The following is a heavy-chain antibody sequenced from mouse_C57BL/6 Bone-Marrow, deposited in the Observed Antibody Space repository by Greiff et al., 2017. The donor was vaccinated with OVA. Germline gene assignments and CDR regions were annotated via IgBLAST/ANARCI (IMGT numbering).Heavy chain of an antibody. V-gene: IGHV1-69*01. CDR2: IDPSDSYT. CDR1: GYTFTSYW. CDR3: AALERAY. J-gene: IGHJ3*01. Sequence: VQLQQPGAELVMPGASVKLSCKASGYTFTSYWMHWVKQRPGQGLEWIGEIDPSDSYTNYNQKFKGKSTLTVDKSSSTAYMQLSSLTAEDSAVYYCAALERAYWGQGTLVTVSA.